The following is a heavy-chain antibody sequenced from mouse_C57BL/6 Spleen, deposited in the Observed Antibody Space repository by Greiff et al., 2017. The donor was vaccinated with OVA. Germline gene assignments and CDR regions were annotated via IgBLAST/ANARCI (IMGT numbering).Heavy chain of an antibody. CDR1: GFTFSDYG. D-gene: IGHD2-3*01. CDR3: ARGYDGSPMDY. CDR2: ISSGSSTI. V-gene: IGHV5-17*01. J-gene: IGHJ4*01. Sequence: DVMLVESGGGLVKPGGSLKLSCAASGFTFSDYGMHWVRQAPEKGLEWVAYISSGSSTIYYADTVKGRFTISRDNAKNTLFLQMTSLRSEDTAMYYCARGYDGSPMDYWGQGTSVTVSS.